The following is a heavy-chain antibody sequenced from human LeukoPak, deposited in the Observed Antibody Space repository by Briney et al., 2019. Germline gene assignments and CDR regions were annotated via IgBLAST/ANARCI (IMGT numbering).Heavy chain of an antibody. CDR3: ARRLSGYGDYAWFDH. J-gene: IGHJ5*02. V-gene: IGHV4-39*01. CDR2: IYYSGST. D-gene: IGHD4-17*01. Sequence: SETLSLTCAVYGGSFSGYYWGWLRQPPGKGLEWIGSIYYSGSTYYNPSLKSRVTISVDTSKNQFSLKLSSVTAADTAVYYCARRLSGYGDYAWFDHWGQGTLVTVSS. CDR1: GGSFSGYY.